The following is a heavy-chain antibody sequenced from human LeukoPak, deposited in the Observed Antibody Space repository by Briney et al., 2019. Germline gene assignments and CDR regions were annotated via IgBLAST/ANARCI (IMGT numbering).Heavy chain of an antibody. CDR2: IWYDGSKK. CDR1: GFTFSSHG. D-gene: IGHD1-20*01. Sequence: GGSLRLSCAASGFTFSSHGMHWARQAPGKGLEWVAVIWYDGSKKYYADSVTGRFIISRDNSKNALSLQMNSLRAEDTAVYYCARLTGEALDYWGQGTLVTVSS. CDR3: ARLTGEALDY. V-gene: IGHV3-33*01. J-gene: IGHJ4*02.